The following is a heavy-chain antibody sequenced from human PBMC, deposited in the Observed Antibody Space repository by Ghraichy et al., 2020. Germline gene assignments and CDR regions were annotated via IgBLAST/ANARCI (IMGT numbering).Heavy chain of an antibody. CDR2: IYYSGST. D-gene: IGHD3-3*01. Sequence: SETLSLTCTVSGGSISSSSYYWGWIRQPPGKGLEWIGSIYYSGSTYYNPSLKSRVTISVDTSKNQFSLKLSSVTAADTAVYYCAGLSDYDFWSGSGRYFDLWGRGTLVTVSS. CDR3: AGLSDYDFWSGSGRYFDL. V-gene: IGHV4-39*01. J-gene: IGHJ2*01. CDR1: GGSISSSSYY.